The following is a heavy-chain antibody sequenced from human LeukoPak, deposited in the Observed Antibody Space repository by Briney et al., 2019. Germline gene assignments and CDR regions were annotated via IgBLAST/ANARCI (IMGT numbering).Heavy chain of an antibody. CDR3: ARVVAAAGNAFDY. J-gene: IGHJ4*02. CDR1: GGSFSGYS. V-gene: IGHV4-30-2*01. Sequence: PSETLSLTCAVYGGSFSGYSWSWIRQPPGKGLEWIGYIYHSGSTYYNPSLKSRVTISVDRSKNQFSLKLSSVTAADTAVYYCARVVAAAGNAFDYWGQGTLVTVSS. CDR2: IYHSGST. D-gene: IGHD6-13*01.